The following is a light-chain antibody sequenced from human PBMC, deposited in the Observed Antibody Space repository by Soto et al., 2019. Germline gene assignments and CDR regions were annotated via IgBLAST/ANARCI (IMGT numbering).Light chain of an antibody. Sequence: AIQLTQSPSSLPASVGDRVTITCRASPGISSALAWYQQKPGKAPKLLIYDASSLESGVPSRFSGSGSGTDFTLTISSLQPEDSATYYCQQFNNYPCTFGHGTKVDIK. CDR2: DAS. V-gene: IGKV1D-13*01. CDR1: PGISSA. J-gene: IGKJ1*01. CDR3: QQFNNYPCT.